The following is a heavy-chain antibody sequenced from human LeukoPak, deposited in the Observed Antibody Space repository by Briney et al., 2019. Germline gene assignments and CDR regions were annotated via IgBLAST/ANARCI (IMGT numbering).Heavy chain of an antibody. J-gene: IGHJ4*02. CDR3: VRDGYTGSLDY. CDR1: GFAFCSYS. CDR2: ISSSSSYT. Sequence: GGTLRLSCAASGFAFCSYSMKWVRQAPGKGLEGVSSISSSSSYTYYADSVKGRFTIPRDNGKNSLYLQMNSLRAEDTAVYYCVRDGYTGSLDYWGQRGLGTVSS. D-gene: IGHD5-12*01. V-gene: IGHV3-21*01.